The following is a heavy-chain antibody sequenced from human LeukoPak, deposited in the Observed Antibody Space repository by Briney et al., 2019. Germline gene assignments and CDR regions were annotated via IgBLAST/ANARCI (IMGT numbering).Heavy chain of an antibody. Sequence: GGSLRLSCAASGFTFDDYGMSWVRQAPGKGLEWVSGINWNGGSTGYADSVKGRFTISRDNAKNSLYLQMNSLRAEDTALYHCATAAYYDYAWGSYRYAPGAFDIWGQGTMVTVSS. CDR2: INWNGGST. CDR1: GFTFDDYG. D-gene: IGHD3-16*02. CDR3: ATAAYYDYAWGSYRYAPGAFDI. J-gene: IGHJ3*02. V-gene: IGHV3-20*01.